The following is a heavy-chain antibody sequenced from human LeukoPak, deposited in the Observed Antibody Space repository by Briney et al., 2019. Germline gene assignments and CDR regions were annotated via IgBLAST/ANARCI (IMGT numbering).Heavy chain of an antibody. CDR3: VRSGYDRAIDY. Sequence: ASVKVSCKASGYTFTSYDMHWGRQAPGQGLEWMGIINPSGGSTSYAQKFQGRVTMTRDTSTSTVYMELSSLRSEDTAVYYCVRSGYDRAIDYWGQGALVTVSS. CDR2: INPSGGST. D-gene: IGHD5-12*01. V-gene: IGHV1-46*01. J-gene: IGHJ4*02. CDR1: GYTFTSYD.